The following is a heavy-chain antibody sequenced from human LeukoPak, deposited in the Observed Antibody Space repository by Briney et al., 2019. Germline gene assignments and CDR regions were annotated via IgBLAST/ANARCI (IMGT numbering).Heavy chain of an antibody. Sequence: PGGSLRLSCAASGFTFSSYSMNWVRQAPGKGLEWVSVIYSGGSTYYADSVKGRFTISRDNSKNTLYLQMNSLRAEDTAVYYCARDLANWGQGTLVTVSS. CDR2: IYSGGST. CDR3: ARDLAN. V-gene: IGHV3-53*01. D-gene: IGHD3-3*02. CDR1: GFTFSSYS. J-gene: IGHJ4*02.